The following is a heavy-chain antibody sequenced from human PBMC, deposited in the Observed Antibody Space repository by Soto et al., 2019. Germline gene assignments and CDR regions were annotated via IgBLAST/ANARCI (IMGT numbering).Heavy chain of an antibody. J-gene: IGHJ5*02. CDR3: ARGGYRSSWYPPNYNWFDP. Sequence: GGSLRLSCAASGFTFSSYDMHWVRQATGKGLEWVSAIGTAGDTYYPGSVKGRFTISRENAKNSLYLQMNSLRAGDTAVYYCARGGYRSSWYPPNYNWFDPWGQGTLVTVSS. CDR1: GFTFSSYD. CDR2: IGTAGDT. V-gene: IGHV3-13*01. D-gene: IGHD6-13*01.